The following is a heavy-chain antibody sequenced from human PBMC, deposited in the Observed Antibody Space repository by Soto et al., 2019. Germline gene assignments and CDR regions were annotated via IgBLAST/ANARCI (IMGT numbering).Heavy chain of an antibody. J-gene: IGHJ4*02. V-gene: IGHV4-4*07. D-gene: IGHD3-16*01. CDR1: GGSISSFF. CDR2: IYTTGTT. Sequence: QVQLQESGPGLVKPSETLSLTYTVSGGSISSFFWTWIRQPAGKGLEWIGRIYTTGTTNYNPSLQSRVTMSVDTSKNQFSLKLSSVTAADTAVYYCARLGTNGQTLDYWGQGTLVTVSS. CDR3: ARLGTNGQTLDY.